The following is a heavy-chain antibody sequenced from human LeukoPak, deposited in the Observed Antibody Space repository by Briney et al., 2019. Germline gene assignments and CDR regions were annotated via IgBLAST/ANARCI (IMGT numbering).Heavy chain of an antibody. CDR1: GGSISSSSYY. CDR2: IYYSGST. J-gene: IGHJ4*02. Sequence: SETLSLTCTVSGGSISSSSYYRGWIRQPPGKGLEWIGSIYYSGSTYYNPSLKSRVTISVDTSKNQFSLKLSSVTAADTAVYYCASNVLLWFGEFYWGQGTLVTVSS. CDR3: ASNVLLWFGEFY. D-gene: IGHD3-10*01. V-gene: IGHV4-39*07.